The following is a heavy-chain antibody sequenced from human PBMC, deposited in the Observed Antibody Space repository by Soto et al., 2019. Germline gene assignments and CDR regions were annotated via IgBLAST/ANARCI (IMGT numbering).Heavy chain of an antibody. J-gene: IGHJ6*02. CDR2: IYYSGST. CDR3: ASSKYYDFWSGYYIFYYGMDV. CDR1: GGSISSIIYY. Sequence: TLSLTCSVAGGSISSIIYYWGWIRQPPGKGLEWIGSIYYSGSTYYNPSLKSRVTISVDTSKNQFSLKLSSVTAADTAVYYCASSKYYDFWSGYYIFYYGMDVWGQGNTVTVSS. D-gene: IGHD3-3*01. V-gene: IGHV4-39*01.